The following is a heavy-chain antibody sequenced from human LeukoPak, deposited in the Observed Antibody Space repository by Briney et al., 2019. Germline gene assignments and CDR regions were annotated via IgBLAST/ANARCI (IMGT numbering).Heavy chain of an antibody. V-gene: IGHV3-74*01. CDR2: INSDGSTT. Sequence: GGSLRLSCAASEFTFSRYWMHWVRQAPGKGLVWVSRINSDGSTTSYADSVKGRFTIFRDNAKNTLYLQMNSLRAEDTAVYYCARDRGSTEFDYWGQGTLVTASS. CDR3: ARDRGSTEFDY. J-gene: IGHJ4*02. D-gene: IGHD2-15*01. CDR1: EFTFSRYW.